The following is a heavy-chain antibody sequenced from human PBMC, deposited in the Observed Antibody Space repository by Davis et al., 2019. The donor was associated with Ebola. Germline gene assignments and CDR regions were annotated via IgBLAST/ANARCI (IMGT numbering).Heavy chain of an antibody. J-gene: IGHJ4*02. CDR1: GYTFTSLY. CDR3: ARDDKVMHFDY. CDR2: FNPSDGNT. D-gene: IGHD3-16*01. Sequence: ASVKVSCKASGYTFTSLYIHWVRQTPGQGLEWMGIFNPSDGNTVYAQKFQGRISVTRDTSISTAHMELSRLRSDDTAVYYCARDDKVMHFDYWGQGTLVTVSS. V-gene: IGHV1-46*01.